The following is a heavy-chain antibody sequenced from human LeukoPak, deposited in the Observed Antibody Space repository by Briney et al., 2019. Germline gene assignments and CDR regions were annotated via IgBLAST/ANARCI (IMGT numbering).Heavy chain of an antibody. D-gene: IGHD3-22*01. J-gene: IGHJ4*02. V-gene: IGHV4-38-2*02. CDR2: IYHSGST. CDR3: ARNYYYDSSGYYIPAY. CDR1: GYSISSGYY. Sequence: SETLSLTCTVSGYSISSGYYWSWIRQPPGKGLEWIGSIYHSGSTYYNPSLKSRVTISVDTSKNQFSLKLSSVTAADTAVYYCARNYYYDSSGYYIPAYWGQGTLVTVSS.